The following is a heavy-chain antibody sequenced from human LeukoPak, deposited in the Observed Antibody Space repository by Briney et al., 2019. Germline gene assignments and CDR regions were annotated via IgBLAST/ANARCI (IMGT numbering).Heavy chain of an antibody. CDR1: GGSISSSSYY. CDR2: IHHSGST. D-gene: IGHD2-2*01. Sequence: PSETLSLTCTVSGGSISSSSYYWGWIRQPPGKGLEWIGSIHHSGSTYYNPSLKSRVTISVDTSKNQFSLKLSSVTAADTAVYYCASSIVVVPAAKLIEMATIKNDYWGQGTLVTVSS. CDR3: ASSIVVVPAAKLIEMATIKNDY. J-gene: IGHJ4*02. V-gene: IGHV4-39*07.